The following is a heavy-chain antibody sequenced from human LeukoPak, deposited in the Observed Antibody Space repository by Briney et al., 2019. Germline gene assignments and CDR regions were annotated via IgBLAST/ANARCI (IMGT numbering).Heavy chain of an antibody. V-gene: IGHV1-46*01. Sequence: ASVKVSCKASGYTFTSYYMHWVRQAPGQGLEWMGRINPSGGSTSYAQKFQGRVTMTRDMSTSTAYMELSSLRSEDTAVYYCARDRNYDFWSGYYTGYFDYWGQGTLVTVSS. CDR3: ARDRNYDFWSGYYTGYFDY. CDR1: GYTFTSYY. CDR2: INPSGGST. D-gene: IGHD3-3*01. J-gene: IGHJ4*02.